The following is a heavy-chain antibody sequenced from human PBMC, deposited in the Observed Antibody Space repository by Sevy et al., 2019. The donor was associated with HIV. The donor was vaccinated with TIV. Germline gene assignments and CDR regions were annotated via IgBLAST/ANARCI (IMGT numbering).Heavy chain of an antibody. J-gene: IGHJ4*02. CDR3: AAGDTAFLADLDF. D-gene: IGHD5-18*01. CDR2: ISATDGCT. Sequence: GGSLRLSCGASGFSISTHAMNWVRQAPGRGLEWISGISATDGCTHYADSVKGRFTISRDNSQNTVHLQMNSLRAEDTALYYCAAGDTAFLADLDFWGQGTLVTVSS. V-gene: IGHV3-23*01. CDR1: GFSISTHA.